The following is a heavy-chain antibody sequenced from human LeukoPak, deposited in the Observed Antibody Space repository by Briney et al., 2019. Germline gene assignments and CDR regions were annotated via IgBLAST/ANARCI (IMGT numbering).Heavy chain of an antibody. V-gene: IGHV4-30-4*01. CDR2: IYYSGST. CDR1: GGSISSGDYY. J-gene: IGHJ3*02. D-gene: IGHD4-17*01. CDR3: ARDHDYGDDVRAFDI. Sequence: PSETLSLTCTVSGGSISSGDYYWSWIRQPPGKRLEWIGYIYYSGSTYYNPSLKSRVTISVDTSKTQFSLRLSSVTAADTAVYYCARDHDYGDDVRAFDIWGQGTMVTVSS.